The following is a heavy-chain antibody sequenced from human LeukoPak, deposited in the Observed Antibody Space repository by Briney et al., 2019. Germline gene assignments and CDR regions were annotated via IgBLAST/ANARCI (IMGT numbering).Heavy chain of an antibody. Sequence: SETLSLTCTVSGGFINSSSYYWGWIRQPPGKGLEWIGSIYYSGSTFYNPSLKSRVTMSLDTSKNQFSLKLSSVTAADTAVYYCARDAGSYTYYYGSGSLNWFDSWGQGTLVTVSS. J-gene: IGHJ5*01. V-gene: IGHV4-39*07. D-gene: IGHD3-10*01. CDR2: IYYSGST. CDR3: ARDAGSYTYYYGSGSLNWFDS. CDR1: GGFINSSSYY.